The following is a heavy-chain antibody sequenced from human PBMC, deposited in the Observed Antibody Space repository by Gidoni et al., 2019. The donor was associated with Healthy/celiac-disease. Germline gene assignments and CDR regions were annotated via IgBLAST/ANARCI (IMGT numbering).Heavy chain of an antibody. CDR3: ARELVDSSSSGGRISGGFDP. V-gene: IGHV4-30-2*01. CDR2: IYHSGST. D-gene: IGHD6-6*01. CDR1: GGPISSGGYS. J-gene: IGHJ5*02. Sequence: QLQLQESGSGLVKPSQTLSLTCAVSGGPISSGGYSWSWIRQPPGKGLEWIGYIYHSGSTYYNPSLKSRVTISVDRSKNQFSLKLSSVTAADTAVYYCARELVDSSSSGGRISGGFDPWGQGTLVTVSS.